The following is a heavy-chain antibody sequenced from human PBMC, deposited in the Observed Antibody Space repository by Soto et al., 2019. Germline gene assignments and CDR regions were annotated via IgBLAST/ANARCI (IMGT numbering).Heavy chain of an antibody. CDR3: ARSGHSGSFYFHY. J-gene: IGHJ4*02. V-gene: IGHV1-69*01. Sequence: QVQLVQSGAAVKKPGSSVKVSCKASGGTFSSYAISWVRQAPGQGLEWMGGIIPIFGTANYAQKFQGRVTITADESTSTAYMELSSLSSEDTAVYYCARSGHSGSFYFHYWGQGTLVTVSS. D-gene: IGHD1-26*01. CDR2: IIPIFGTA. CDR1: GGTFSSYA.